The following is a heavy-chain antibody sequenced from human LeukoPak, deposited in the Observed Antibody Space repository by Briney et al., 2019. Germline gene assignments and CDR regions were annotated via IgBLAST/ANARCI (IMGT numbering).Heavy chain of an antibody. J-gene: IGHJ4*02. Sequence: SSQTLSLTCALSGDSFSSNTPAWNWIRQSPSRGLEWLGRTYYRSRWYNDYAVSVRSRITINPDTAKNQFSLQLNSVTPEDTAVYYCARQQRGAFDYWGQGTLVTVSS. CDR1: GDSFSSNTPA. V-gene: IGHV6-1*01. CDR3: ARQQRGAFDY. D-gene: IGHD6-13*01. CDR2: TYYRSRWYN.